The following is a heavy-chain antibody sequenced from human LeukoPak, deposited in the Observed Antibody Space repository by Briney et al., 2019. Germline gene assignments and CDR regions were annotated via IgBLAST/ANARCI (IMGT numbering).Heavy chain of an antibody. D-gene: IGHD2-21*02. J-gene: IGHJ4*02. Sequence: GGSLRLSCAASGFTFSTFWMNWYRQAPGKGLEWVGNINKDASEINNVDSARVRFTISRDNAKNALHLQMISLRAEDTAVYYCATDRDNSDWQKRFDSWGQGTLVTVSS. V-gene: IGHV3-7*01. CDR1: GFTFSTFW. CDR2: INKDASEI. CDR3: ATDRDNSDWQKRFDS.